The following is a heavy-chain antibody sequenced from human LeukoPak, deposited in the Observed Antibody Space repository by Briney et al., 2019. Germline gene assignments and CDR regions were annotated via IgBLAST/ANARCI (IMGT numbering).Heavy chain of an antibody. J-gene: IGHJ5*02. CDR2: ISSSGSTI. CDR3: ARGVGLDP. Sequence: GMSLRLSCEASGFTFSSYEMNWVRQAPGKGLEWVSYISSSGSTIYYADSVKGRFTISRDNAKSSLYLQMHSLRVEDMAVYYCARGVGLDPWGQGTLVTVSS. D-gene: IGHD5/OR15-5a*01. CDR1: GFTFSSYE. V-gene: IGHV3-48*03.